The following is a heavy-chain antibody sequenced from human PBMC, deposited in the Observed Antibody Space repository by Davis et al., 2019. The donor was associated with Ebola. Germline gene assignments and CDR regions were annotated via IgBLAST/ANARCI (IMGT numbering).Heavy chain of an antibody. D-gene: IGHD6-13*01. CDR2: IYYSGST. J-gene: IGHJ3*02. Sequence: SETLSLTCTVSGGSISSGGYYWSWIRQHPGKGLEWIGYIYYSGSTYYNPSLKSRVTISVDTSKNQFSLKLSSVTAADTAVYYCARAGIAAAGPRNAFDIWGQGTMVTVSS. CDR1: GGSISSGGYY. CDR3: ARAGIAAAGPRNAFDI. V-gene: IGHV4-31*03.